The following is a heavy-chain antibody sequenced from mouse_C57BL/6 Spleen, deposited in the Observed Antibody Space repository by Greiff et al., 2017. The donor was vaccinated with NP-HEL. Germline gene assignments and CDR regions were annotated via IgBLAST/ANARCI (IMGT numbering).Heavy chain of an antibody. J-gene: IGHJ4*01. V-gene: IGHV1-54*01. CDR2: INPGSGGT. CDR1: GYAFTNYL. D-gene: IGHD1-1*01. Sequence: QVQLKESGAELVRPGTSVKVSCKASGYAFTNYLIEWVKQRPGQGLEWIGVINPGSGGTNYNEKFKGKATLTADKSSSTDYMQLSSLTSEDSAVYFWARSDYYGSPLSYYAMDYWGQGTSVTVSS. CDR3: ARSDYYGSPLSYYAMDY.